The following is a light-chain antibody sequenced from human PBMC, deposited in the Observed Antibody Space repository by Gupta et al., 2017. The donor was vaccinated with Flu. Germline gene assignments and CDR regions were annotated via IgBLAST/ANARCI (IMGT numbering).Light chain of an antibody. CDR2: DSD. V-gene: IGLV1-51*01. CDR1: SSNIGRHG. Sequence: QSVLTQPPSVSAAPGQKVTISCSGSSSNIGRHGVPWYHQLPGTAPKLLIYDSDKRPSGIPDRFSGSRSGTSATLDITGLQTEDEADYYCGVWDTSLAGGVFGGGTKLTVL. J-gene: IGLJ2*01. CDR3: GVWDTSLAGGV.